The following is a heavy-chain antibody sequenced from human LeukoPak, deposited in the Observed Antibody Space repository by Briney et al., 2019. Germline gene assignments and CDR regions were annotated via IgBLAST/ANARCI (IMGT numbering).Heavy chain of an antibody. J-gene: IGHJ4*02. CDR2: IRYDGSNK. Sequence: GGSLRLSCTASGFTFGDYAMSWFRQAPGKGLEWVAFIRYDGSNKYYADSVKGRFTISRDNSKNTLYLQMNSLRAEDTAVYYCAKDRIGFGEFYFDYWGQGTLVTVSS. D-gene: IGHD3-10*01. V-gene: IGHV3-30*02. CDR3: AKDRIGFGEFYFDY. CDR1: GFTFGDYA.